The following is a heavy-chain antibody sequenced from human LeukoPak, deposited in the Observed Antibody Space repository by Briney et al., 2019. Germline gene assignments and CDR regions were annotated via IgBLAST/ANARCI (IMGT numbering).Heavy chain of an antibody. CDR3: AKTIGYCSSTSCRYFDY. V-gene: IGHV3-23*01. J-gene: IGHJ4*02. D-gene: IGHD2-2*01. Sequence: GGSLRLSCAASGFTFSSYAMSWVRQAPGKGLEWVSAISGSGGSTYYADSVKGRFTISRDNSKNTLYLQMNSLRAEDTAVYYCAKTIGYCSSTSCRYFDYWGQGTLVTVSS. CDR1: GFTFSSYA. CDR2: ISGSGGST.